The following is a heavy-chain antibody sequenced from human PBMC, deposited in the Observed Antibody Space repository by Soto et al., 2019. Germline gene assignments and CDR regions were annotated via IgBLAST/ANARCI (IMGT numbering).Heavy chain of an antibody. V-gene: IGHV1-69*06. Sequence: GASVKVSCKASGGTFSSYAISWVRQAPGQGLEWMGGIIPIFGTANYAQKFQGRVTITADKSTSTAYMELSSLRSGDTAVYYCARDNEAADGFDYWGQGTLVTVSS. CDR1: GGTFSSYA. D-gene: IGHD6-13*01. J-gene: IGHJ4*02. CDR3: ARDNEAADGFDY. CDR2: IIPIFGTA.